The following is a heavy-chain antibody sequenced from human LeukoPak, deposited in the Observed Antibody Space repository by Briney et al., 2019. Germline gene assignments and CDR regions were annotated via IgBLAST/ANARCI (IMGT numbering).Heavy chain of an antibody. V-gene: IGHV4-34*01. D-gene: IGHD3-16*01. Sequence: SETLSLTCAVYGGPFSGYYWSWIRQPPGKGLEWIGEINHSASTNYNPSLKPRVTISVDTSKNQYSLKLSSVTAADTAVYYCARGNRIIHYDYVWGRPVDYWGQGTLVTVSS. J-gene: IGHJ4*02. CDR3: ARGNRIIHYDYVWGRPVDY. CDR2: INHSAST. CDR1: GGPFSGYY.